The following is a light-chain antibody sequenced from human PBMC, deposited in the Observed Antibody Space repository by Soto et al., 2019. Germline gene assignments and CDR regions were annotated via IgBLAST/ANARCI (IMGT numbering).Light chain of an antibody. CDR3: QSYDSSLSAL. V-gene: IGLV1-40*01. J-gene: IGLJ3*02. CDR1: SSNIGAGYD. CDR2: GNS. Sequence: QPVLTQPPSVSGAPGQRVTISCTGSSSNIGAGYDVHWYQQLPGTAPKLLIYGNSNRPSGVPDRFSCSKSGTSASLAITGLQAEEEADYYCQSYDSSLSALFGGGTKVTVL.